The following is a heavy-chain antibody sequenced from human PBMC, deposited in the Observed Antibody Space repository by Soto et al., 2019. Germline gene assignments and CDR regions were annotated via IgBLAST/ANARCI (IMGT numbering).Heavy chain of an antibody. J-gene: IGHJ6*02. V-gene: IGHV3-7*05. CDR2: IKQDGSEK. D-gene: IGHD4-4*01. Sequence: GGSLRLSCAASGFTFSSYWMSWVRQAPGKGLEWVANIKQDGSEKYYVDSVKGRFTISRDNAKNSLYLQMNSLRAEDTAVYYCARDLAYSNYVFFRLPGSDERDGMDVWGQGTTVTVSS. CDR3: ARDLAYSNYVFFRLPGSDERDGMDV. CDR1: GFTFSSYW.